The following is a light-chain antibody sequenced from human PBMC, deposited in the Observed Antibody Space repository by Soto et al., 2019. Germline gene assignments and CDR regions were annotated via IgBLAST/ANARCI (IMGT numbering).Light chain of an antibody. J-gene: IGKJ4*02. CDR1: QGISCW. V-gene: IGKV1-12*01. CDR3: QQANTFPLT. Sequence: DIQMTQSPSSVSASVGDRVTITCRASQGISCWLAWYQQKPWKDPKLLIYAASSLHSGVPSRFSGSGSGTDFTLTISSLQPEDFATYYCQQANTFPLTFGGGTKVEIK. CDR2: AAS.